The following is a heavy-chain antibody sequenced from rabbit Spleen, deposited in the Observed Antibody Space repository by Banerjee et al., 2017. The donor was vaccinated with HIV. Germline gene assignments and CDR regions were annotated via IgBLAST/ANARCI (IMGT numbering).Heavy chain of an antibody. CDR1: GFSFGDRDV. Sequence: QEQLVESGGGLVQPEGSLTLTCTASGFSFGDRDVMCWVRQAPGKGLEWIACINAGSIGSTVYASWAKGRFTISKTSSTTVTLQMTSLTAADTATYFCARGSATMTMVITGYYFSLWGQGTLVTVS. D-gene: IGHD2-1*01. CDR2: INAGSIGST. J-gene: IGHJ4*01. V-gene: IGHV1S45*01. CDR3: ARGSATMTMVITGYYFSL.